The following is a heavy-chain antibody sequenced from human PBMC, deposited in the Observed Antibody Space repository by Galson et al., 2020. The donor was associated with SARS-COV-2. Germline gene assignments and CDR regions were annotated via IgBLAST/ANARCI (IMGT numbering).Heavy chain of an antibody. Sequence: GESLKISCAASGSTFSSYGMHWVRQAPGKGLEWVAVIWYDGSNKYYADSVKGRFTISRDNSKNTLYLQMNSLRAEDTAVYYCAEGSYGYSSGWGRADYWGQGTLVTVSS. J-gene: IGHJ4*02. CDR1: GSTFSSYG. D-gene: IGHD6-19*01. V-gene: IGHV3-33*06. CDR3: AEGSYGYSSGWGRADY. CDR2: IWYDGSNK.